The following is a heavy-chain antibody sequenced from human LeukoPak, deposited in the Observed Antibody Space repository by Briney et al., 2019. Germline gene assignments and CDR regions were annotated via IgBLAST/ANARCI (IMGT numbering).Heavy chain of an antibody. CDR3: AIPAGNSSSWYLGYDY. CDR1: GYSISSGYY. CDR2: IYHSGST. J-gene: IGHJ4*02. D-gene: IGHD6-13*01. V-gene: IGHV4-38-2*02. Sequence: SETLSLTCTVSGYSISSGYYWGWIRQPPGKGLEWIGSIYHSGSTYYNPSLKSRVTISLDTSKNQFSLKLNSVTAADTAVYYCAIPAGNSSSWYLGYDYWGQGTLVTVSS.